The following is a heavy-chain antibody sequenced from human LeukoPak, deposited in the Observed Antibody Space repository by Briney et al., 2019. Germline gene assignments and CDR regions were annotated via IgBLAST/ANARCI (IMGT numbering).Heavy chain of an antibody. D-gene: IGHD6-19*01. CDR2: IIPIFGTA. CDR1: GGTFSSDA. CDR3: ALLYSSGGTGPDHY. V-gene: IGHV1-69*06. Sequence: SVKISCKASGGTFSSDAISCVRQAPGQGLEWMGGIIPIFGTANYAQKFQGRVTITSDKSTSTAYMELSSLRSEDTAVYYCALLYSSGGTGPDHYWGQGTLVTVSS. J-gene: IGHJ4*02.